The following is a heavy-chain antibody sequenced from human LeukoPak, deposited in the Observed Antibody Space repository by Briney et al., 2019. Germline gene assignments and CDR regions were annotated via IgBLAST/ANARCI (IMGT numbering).Heavy chain of an antibody. D-gene: IGHD1-26*01. V-gene: IGHV4-61*02. CDR2: IYTSGST. Sequence: ECIARIYTSGSTNYNPSLKSRVTISVNTTKNQFSLKLSSVTAADTAVYYCAREVGATEFDYWGQGTLVTVSS. J-gene: IGHJ4*02. CDR3: AREVGATEFDY.